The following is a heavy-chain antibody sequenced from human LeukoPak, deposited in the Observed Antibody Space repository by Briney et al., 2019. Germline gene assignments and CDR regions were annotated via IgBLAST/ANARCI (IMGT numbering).Heavy chain of an antibody. V-gene: IGHV5-51*01. J-gene: IGHJ4*02. CDR3: AILPDSSGSYYFDY. D-gene: IGHD3-22*01. CDR1: GYSFTNYW. Sequence: GESLKISCKGFGYSFTNYWIGWVRQMPGKSLEWMGIIYPADSDTRYSPSFQGQVTVSADKSISTAYLQWGSLKASDTAMYYCAILPDSSGSYYFDYWGQGTLVTVSS. CDR2: IYPADSDT.